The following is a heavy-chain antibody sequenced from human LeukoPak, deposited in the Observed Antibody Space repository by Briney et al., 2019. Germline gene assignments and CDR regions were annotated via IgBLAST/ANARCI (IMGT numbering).Heavy chain of an antibody. CDR3: AREARSMTTVNRYFDY. V-gene: IGHV4-31*03. CDR2: IYYSGST. Sequence: SQTLSLTCTVSGGSISSGGYYWSWIRQHPGKGLEWIGYIYYSGSTYYNPSLKSRVTISVDTSKNQFSLKLCSVTAADTAVYYCAREARSMTTVNRYFDYWGQGTLVTVSS. J-gene: IGHJ4*02. D-gene: IGHD4-17*01. CDR1: GGSISSGGYY.